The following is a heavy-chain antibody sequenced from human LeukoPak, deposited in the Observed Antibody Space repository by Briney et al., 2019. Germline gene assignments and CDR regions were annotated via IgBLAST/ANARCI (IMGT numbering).Heavy chain of an antibody. J-gene: IGHJ6*02. Sequence: ASVKVSCKASGYTFTSYDINWVRQATGQGLEWMGWMNPNSGNTGYAQKFQGRVTMTRNTSISTAYMELSSLRSEDTAVYYCARLGSGSYYPKYYYYGMDVWGQGTTVTVSS. D-gene: IGHD3-10*02. CDR2: MNPNSGNT. CDR1: GYTFTSYD. V-gene: IGHV1-8*01. CDR3: ARLGSGSYYPKYYYYGMDV.